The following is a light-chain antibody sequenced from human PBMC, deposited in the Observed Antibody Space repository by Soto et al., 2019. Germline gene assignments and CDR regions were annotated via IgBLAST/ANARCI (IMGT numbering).Light chain of an antibody. J-gene: IGLJ2*01. CDR1: TGAVTSGHY. V-gene: IGLV7-46*01. CDR3: FLSYSGEDVV. CDR2: DTS. Sequence: QTVVTQEPSLTVSPGGTVTLTCGSSTGAVTSGHYPYWFQQKPGQAPRTLIYDTSNKHSWTPARFSGSLLGGKAALTLSGAQPEDEAEYYCFLSYSGEDVVFGGGTKLTVL.